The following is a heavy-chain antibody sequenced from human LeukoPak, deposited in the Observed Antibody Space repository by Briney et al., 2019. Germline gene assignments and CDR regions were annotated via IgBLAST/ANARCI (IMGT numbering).Heavy chain of an antibody. CDR1: GFTFSSYA. Sequence: GGSLRLSCAASGFTFSSYAMSWVRQAPGKGLEWVSAISGSGGSTYYADSVKGRFTISRDNSKNTLYLQMNSLRAEDTAVYYCARTARYCTNGVCYSPGGAFDIWGQGTMVTVSS. D-gene: IGHD2-8*01. CDR3: ARTARYCTNGVCYSPGGAFDI. V-gene: IGHV3-23*01. CDR2: ISGSGGST. J-gene: IGHJ3*02.